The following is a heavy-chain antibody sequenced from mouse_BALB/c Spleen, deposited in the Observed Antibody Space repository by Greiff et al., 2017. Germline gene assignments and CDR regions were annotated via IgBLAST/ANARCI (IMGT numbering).Heavy chain of an antibody. CDR2: ISSGGSYT. J-gene: IGHJ4*01. D-gene: IGHD2-4*01. CDR3: TRERSTMITSYAMDY. CDR1: GFTFSSYT. V-gene: IGHV5-6-4*01. Sequence: EVKLVESGGGLVKPGGSLKLSCAASGFTFSSYTMSWVRQTPEKRLEWVATISSGGSYTYYPDSVKGRFTISRDNAKNTLYLQMSSLKSEDTAMYYCTRERSTMITSYAMDYWGQGTSVTVSS.